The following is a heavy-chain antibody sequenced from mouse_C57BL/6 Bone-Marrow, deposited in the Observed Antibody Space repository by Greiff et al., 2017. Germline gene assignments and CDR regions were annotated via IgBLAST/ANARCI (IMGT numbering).Heavy chain of an antibody. CDR1: GFTFSDFY. Sequence: EVTVVESGGGLVQSGRSLRLSCATSGFTFSDFYMEWVRQAPGKGLEWIAASRNKANDYTTEYSASVKGRFIVSRDTSQSILYLQMNALRAEDTAIYYCARGSNWDFFMDYWGQGTSVTVSS. J-gene: IGHJ4*01. V-gene: IGHV7-1*01. CDR2: SRNKANDYTT. D-gene: IGHD4-1*01. CDR3: ARGSNWDFFMDY.